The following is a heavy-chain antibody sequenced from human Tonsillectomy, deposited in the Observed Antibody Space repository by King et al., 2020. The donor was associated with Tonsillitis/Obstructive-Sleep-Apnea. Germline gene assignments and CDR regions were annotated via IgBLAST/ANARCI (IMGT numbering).Heavy chain of an antibody. J-gene: IGHJ3*02. CDR2: INPNSGGT. Sequence: QLVQSGAEVKKPGASVKVSCKASGYTFTGYYMHWVRQAPGQGLEWMGWINPNSGGTNYAQKFQGRVTMTRDTSISTAYMELSRLRSDDTAVYDCARGYYDSSGYYEGDAFDIWGQGTMVTVSS. D-gene: IGHD3-22*01. CDR1: GYTFTGYY. CDR3: ARGYYDSSGYYEGDAFDI. V-gene: IGHV1-2*02.